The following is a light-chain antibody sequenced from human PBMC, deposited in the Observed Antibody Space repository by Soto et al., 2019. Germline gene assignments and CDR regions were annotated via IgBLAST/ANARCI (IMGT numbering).Light chain of an antibody. CDR2: GGS. J-gene: IGKJ1*01. CDR1: QSVNRN. CDR3: QQYGRSGT. V-gene: IGKV3-20*01. Sequence: IVLTQSPSTLSLSPGERATISFRATQSVNRNLTWYQQKPEQAPRLLIYGGSNRATGIPDRFSGSGSGTDFTLTISRLEPEDFAVYYCQQYGRSGTFGQGTKVDIK.